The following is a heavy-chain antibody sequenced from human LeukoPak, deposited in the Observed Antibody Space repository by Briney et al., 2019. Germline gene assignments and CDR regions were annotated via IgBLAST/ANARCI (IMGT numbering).Heavy chain of an antibody. CDR1: GFTFSSYG. Sequence: GGSLRLSCAASGFTFSSYGMHWVRQAPGKGLEWVAVISYDGSNKYYADSVKGRFTISRDNSKNTLYLQMNSLRAEDTAVYYCAKDYSSGWTYWGQGTLVTVSS. J-gene: IGHJ4*02. D-gene: IGHD6-19*01. V-gene: IGHV3-30*18. CDR3: AKDYSSGWTY. CDR2: ISYDGSNK.